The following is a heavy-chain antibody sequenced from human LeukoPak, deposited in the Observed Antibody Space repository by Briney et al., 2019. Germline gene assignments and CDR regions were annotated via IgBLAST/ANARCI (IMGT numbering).Heavy chain of an antibody. CDR3: ARVTGYCTNGVCYDYYYYYMDV. V-gene: IGHV1-2*02. D-gene: IGHD2-8*01. J-gene: IGHJ6*03. CDR1: GYTFTGYY. CDR2: INPNSGGT. Sequence: ASVKVSCKASGYTFTGYYMHWVRQTPGQGLEWMGWINPNSGGTNYAQKFQGRVTMTRDTSISTAYMELSRLRSDDTAVYYCARVTGYCTNGVCYDYYYYYMDVWGKGTTDTVSS.